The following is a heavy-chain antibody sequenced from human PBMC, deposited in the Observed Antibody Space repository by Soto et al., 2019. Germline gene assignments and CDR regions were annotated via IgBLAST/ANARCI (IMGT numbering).Heavy chain of an antibody. Sequence: SLRLSCAASGFTFSSYAMSWVRQAPGKGLEWVSAISGSGGSTYYADSVKGRFTISRDNSKNTLYLQMNSLRAEDTAVYYCAKEMGYGDYEHYYYYGMDVWGQGTTVTVSS. CDR2: ISGSGGST. D-gene: IGHD4-17*01. CDR1: GFTFSSYA. V-gene: IGHV3-23*01. J-gene: IGHJ6*02. CDR3: AKEMGYGDYEHYYYYGMDV.